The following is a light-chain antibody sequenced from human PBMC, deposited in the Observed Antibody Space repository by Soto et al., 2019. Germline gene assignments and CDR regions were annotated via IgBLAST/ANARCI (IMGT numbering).Light chain of an antibody. CDR1: QGISNY. J-gene: IGKJ3*01. CDR3: QQVNSSPFT. Sequence: DIQLTQSPSFLSASIGDRVTITCRASQGISNYLAWYQQKPGKAPKLLIFAASTLQSGVPSRFSGSGSGTEFTLTISSLQPEDFATYWWQQVNSSPFTFGPGTKVDIK. V-gene: IGKV1-9*01. CDR2: AAS.